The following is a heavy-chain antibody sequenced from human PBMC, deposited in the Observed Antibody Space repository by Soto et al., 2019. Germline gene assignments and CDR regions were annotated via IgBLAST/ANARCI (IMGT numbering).Heavy chain of an antibody. CDR3: ARHGAYCRCGYYDS. CDR1: GGSITSYD. Sequence: QVQLQESGPGLVKPSETLSLTCTVSGGSITSYDWSWIRQPPGRGLEWIGYISNSESTKYNPSLKSRVTMSVDASKTRSSLKLSSVTAAATAVYYCARHGAYCRCGYYDSWGRGTLVTASS. J-gene: IGHJ5*01. V-gene: IGHV4-59*08. CDR2: ISNSEST. D-gene: IGHD3-22*01.